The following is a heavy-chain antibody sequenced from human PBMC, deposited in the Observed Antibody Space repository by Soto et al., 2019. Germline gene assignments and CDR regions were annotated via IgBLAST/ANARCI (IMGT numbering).Heavy chain of an antibody. CDR1: GFPFSSYW. D-gene: IGHD2-2*01. CDR3: TRRGCSTTGCYFI. Sequence: EVRLVESGGDLVQPGGSLRLSCAASGFPFSSYWMHWVRQAPGKGLVWVSRINGDGSSISYADSVKGRFTISRDNAKNTLYLQMNSLRAEDAAVYYCTRRGCSTTGCYFIWGRGTLVTVSS. V-gene: IGHV3-74*01. J-gene: IGHJ4*02. CDR2: INGDGSSI.